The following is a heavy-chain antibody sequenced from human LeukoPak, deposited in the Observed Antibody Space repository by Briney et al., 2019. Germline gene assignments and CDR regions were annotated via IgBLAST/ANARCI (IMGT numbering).Heavy chain of an antibody. CDR2: ISYDGSNK. V-gene: IGHV3-30-3*01. Sequence: GRSLRLSCAASVFTVSSYAMHWVRQAPGKGLEWVAVISYDGSNKYYADSVKGRFTISRDNSKNTLYLQMNSLRAEDTAVYYCASSEWELTSLDYWGHGTLVTVSS. CDR3: ASSEWELTSLDY. CDR1: VFTVSSYA. D-gene: IGHD1-26*01. J-gene: IGHJ4*03.